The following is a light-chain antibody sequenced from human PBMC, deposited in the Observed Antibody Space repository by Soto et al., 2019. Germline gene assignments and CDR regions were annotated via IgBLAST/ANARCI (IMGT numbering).Light chain of an antibody. Sequence: DIVRTKSPASLAVSLGERATINCKSSQSVLYSSNNKNYLAWYQHKPGQPPRLLIYWASTRESGVPDRFSGSGSGTDFTLTISSLQTEDVAVYYCQQYYTTPRTFGQGTKVDIK. J-gene: IGKJ1*01. CDR1: QSVLYSSNNKNY. V-gene: IGKV4-1*01. CDR2: WAS. CDR3: QQYYTTPRT.